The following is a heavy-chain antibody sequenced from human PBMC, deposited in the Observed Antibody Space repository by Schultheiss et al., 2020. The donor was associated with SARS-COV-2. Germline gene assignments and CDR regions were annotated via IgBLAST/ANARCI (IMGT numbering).Heavy chain of an antibody. CDR1: GGSISSGGYS. D-gene: IGHD2-15*01. CDR3: ARVTEDRAYYYYGMDV. CDR2: IYHSGST. Sequence: SETLSLTCAVSGGSISSGGYSWSWIRQPPGKGLEWIGYIYHSGSTYYNPSLKSRVTISVDRSKNQFSLKLSSVTAADTAVYYCARVTEDRAYYYYGMDVWGQGTTVTVSS. V-gene: IGHV4-30-2*01. J-gene: IGHJ6*02.